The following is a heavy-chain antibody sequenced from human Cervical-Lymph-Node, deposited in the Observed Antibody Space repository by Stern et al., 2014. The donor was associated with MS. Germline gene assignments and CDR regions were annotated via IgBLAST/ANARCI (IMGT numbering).Heavy chain of an antibody. CDR2: ISDSGDYT. J-gene: IGHJ4*02. D-gene: IGHD3-22*01. CDR3: ANRRDKSGYRHFDY. Sequence: EVQLLESGGGLVQPGGSLRLSCAASGFTFSSYAMSWVRQAPGKGLEWVSAISDSGDYTYYADSVKGRFTISRDNSKNTVFLQMNSLRVDDTAVYYCANRRDKSGYRHFDYWGQGTLVTVSS. CDR1: GFTFSSYA. V-gene: IGHV3-23*01.